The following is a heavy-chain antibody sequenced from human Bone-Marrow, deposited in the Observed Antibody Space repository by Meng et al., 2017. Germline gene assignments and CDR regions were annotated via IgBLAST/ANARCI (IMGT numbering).Heavy chain of an antibody. V-gene: IGHV3-21*04. Sequence: GESLKISCAASGFTFSSYSMNWVRQAPGKGLEWVSSISSSSSYIYYADSVKGRFTISRDNAKNSLYLQMNSLRAEDTAVYYCARDESYSSSSTPFDYWGQGTLVTVSS. CDR3: ARDESYSSSSTPFDY. CDR1: GFTFSSYS. D-gene: IGHD6-13*01. CDR2: ISSSSSYI. J-gene: IGHJ4*02.